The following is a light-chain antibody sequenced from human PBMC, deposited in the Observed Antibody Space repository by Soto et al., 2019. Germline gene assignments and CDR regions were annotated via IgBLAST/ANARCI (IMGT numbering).Light chain of an antibody. J-gene: IGKJ1*01. CDR1: QSVSSSY. V-gene: IGKV3D-15*01. Sequence: IVIKQSLATLSVSPGERATLSCRASQSVSSSYLAWYQQKPGQAPRLLIYGASSRATGIPARFSGSGSGTEFTLTIYSLQSEDFAIYYCQQYNNWPRTFGQGTMVDI. CDR2: GAS. CDR3: QQYNNWPRT.